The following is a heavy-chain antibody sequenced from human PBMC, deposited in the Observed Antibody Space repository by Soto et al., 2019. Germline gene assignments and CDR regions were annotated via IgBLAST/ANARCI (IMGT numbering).Heavy chain of an antibody. CDR1: GGSFSGYY. CDR3: ARGLFFSPREWLPLYYYYYMDV. V-gene: IGHV4-34*01. CDR2: INHSGST. D-gene: IGHD5-12*01. Sequence: SETLSLTCAVYGGSFSGYYWSWIRQPPGKGLEWIGEINHSGSTNYNPSLKSRVTISVDTSKNQFSLKLSSVTAADTAVYYCARGLFFSPREWLPLYYYYYMDVWGKGTTVTVSS. J-gene: IGHJ6*03.